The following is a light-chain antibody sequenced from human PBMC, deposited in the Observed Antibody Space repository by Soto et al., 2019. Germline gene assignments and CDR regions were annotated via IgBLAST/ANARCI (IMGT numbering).Light chain of an antibody. CDR1: SSDIGGYNY. Sequence: QSALTQPASVSGSPGQSITISCTGGSSDIGGYNYVSWFQQHPGKAPKLMIYEVTNRPSGVSNRFSGSKSGSTASLTISGLKVEDEADYYCSSYTSSNTLVFGTGTKLTVL. CDR3: SSYTSSNTLV. CDR2: EVT. J-gene: IGLJ1*01. V-gene: IGLV2-14*01.